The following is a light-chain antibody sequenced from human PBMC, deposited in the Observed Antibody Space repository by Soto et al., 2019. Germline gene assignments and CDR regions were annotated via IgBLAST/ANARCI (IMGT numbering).Light chain of an antibody. CDR1: QSVSSSY. CDR3: QQYGSSRT. CDR2: GAS. J-gene: IGKJ1*01. V-gene: IGKV3-20*01. Sequence: EIVLTQSPGTLSLSPGERATLSCRASQSVSSSYLAWYQQKPGHAPRLLIYGASSRVTGIPDRFSGSGSGTDFTLTISRLEPEDFAVYYCQQYGSSRTFGQGTKVDIK.